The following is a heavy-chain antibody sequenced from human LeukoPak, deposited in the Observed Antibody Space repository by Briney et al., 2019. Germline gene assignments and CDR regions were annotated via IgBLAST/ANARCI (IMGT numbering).Heavy chain of an antibody. J-gene: IGHJ4*02. CDR3: ARSYGLGNYFDY. Sequence: SETLSLTCTVFGGXISTYYCSWIRQPPGKRLEWIGYIYYSGSAKYNPSLKSRVTISVDTSKNQFSLKLSSVTAADTAVYYCARSYGLGNYFDYWGQGTLVTVSS. CDR2: IYYSGSA. D-gene: IGHD3-10*01. V-gene: IGHV4-59*01. CDR1: GGXISTYY.